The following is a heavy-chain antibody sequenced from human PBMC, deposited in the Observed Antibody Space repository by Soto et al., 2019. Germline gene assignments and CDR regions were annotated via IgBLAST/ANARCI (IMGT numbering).Heavy chain of an antibody. V-gene: IGHV3-30*18. CDR3: AKSRGVDNYYYGMDV. D-gene: IGHD3-10*01. CDR1: GLSFGSYG. CDR2: ISYDGSKK. Sequence: PGGSLRLSCVVSGLSFGSYGMHWVRQAPGKGLEWVALISYDGSKKYYMDSVKGRFTISRDNSLGTLFLQMISLRPEDTAVYYCAKSRGVDNYYYGMDVWGQGTTVTSP. J-gene: IGHJ6*02.